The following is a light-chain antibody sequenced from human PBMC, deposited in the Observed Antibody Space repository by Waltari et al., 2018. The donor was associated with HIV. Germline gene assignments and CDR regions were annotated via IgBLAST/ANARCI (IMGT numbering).Light chain of an antibody. CDR2: SNN. V-gene: IGLV1-44*01. Sequence: QSVLTQPPSVSGTPGQRVTISCSGSSSNIGDNAVSWYQRFPGTAPKLLIYSNNQRPSGVPDRFSGSKSGTSASLAISGLQSEDEADYCATLDDSLNGPVFGGGTKVTAL. CDR3: ATLDDSLNGPV. CDR1: SSNIGDNA. J-gene: IGLJ2*01.